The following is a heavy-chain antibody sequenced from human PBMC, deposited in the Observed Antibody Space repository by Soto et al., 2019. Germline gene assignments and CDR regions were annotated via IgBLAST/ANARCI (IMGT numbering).Heavy chain of an antibody. Sequence: PGESLKISCKGSGYSFTSYWSGWVRQMPGKGLEWMGIIYPGDSDTRYSPSFQGQVTISADKSISTAYLQWSSLKASDTAMYYCARNAYYDFWSGYPQGYYYYGMDVWGQGTTVTVSS. J-gene: IGHJ6*02. CDR3: ARNAYYDFWSGYPQGYYYYGMDV. CDR2: IYPGDSDT. D-gene: IGHD3-3*01. CDR1: GYSFTSYW. V-gene: IGHV5-51*01.